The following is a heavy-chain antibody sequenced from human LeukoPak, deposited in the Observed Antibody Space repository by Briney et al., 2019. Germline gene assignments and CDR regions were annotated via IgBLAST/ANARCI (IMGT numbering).Heavy chain of an antibody. D-gene: IGHD6-13*01. Sequence: GRSLRLSCAASGFTFSSYAMHWVRQAPGKGLEWVAVISYDGSNKYYADSVKGRFTISRDNYKNTLYLQMNSLRAEDTAVYYCARPTIFGYSSSWYLDYWGQGTLVTVSS. V-gene: IGHV3-30*04. CDR1: GFTFSSYA. CDR2: ISYDGSNK. CDR3: ARPTIFGYSSSWYLDY. J-gene: IGHJ4*02.